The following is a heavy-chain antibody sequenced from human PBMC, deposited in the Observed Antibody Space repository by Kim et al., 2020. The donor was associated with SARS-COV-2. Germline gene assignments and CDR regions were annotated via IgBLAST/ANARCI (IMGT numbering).Heavy chain of an antibody. CDR3: ARLNAGANWFAP. V-gene: IGHV3-11*01. D-gene: IGHD1-26*01. CDR2: MSSFGSTT. Sequence: PGKGLELISYMSSFGSTTSYAESVKGRFTISRDNANNSLYLQMNSLRADDTAVYYCARLNAGANWFAPWGQGTLVTVSS. J-gene: IGHJ5*02.